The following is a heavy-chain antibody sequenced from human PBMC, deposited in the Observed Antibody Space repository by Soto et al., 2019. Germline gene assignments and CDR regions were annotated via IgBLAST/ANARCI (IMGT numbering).Heavy chain of an antibody. CDR2: INPNSGGT. CDR1: GYTFTGYY. V-gene: IGHV1-2*04. CDR3: AREGGRILYLWCMLPYYYYGMHV. Sequence: ASVKVSCKAAGYTFTGYYMHGVRQAPGQGLEWMGWINPNSGGTNYAQKFQGWVTMTRDTSISTAYMELSRLRSDDTAVYYCAREGGRILYLWCMLPYYYYGMHVWGQGTTVTVSS. J-gene: IGHJ6*02. D-gene: IGHD2-8*01.